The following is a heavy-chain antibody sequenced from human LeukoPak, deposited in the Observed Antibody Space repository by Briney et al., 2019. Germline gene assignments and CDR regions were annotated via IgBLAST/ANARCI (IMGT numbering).Heavy chain of an antibody. J-gene: IGHJ5*02. CDR3: ARGHSCTIFGVVTEWDNWFDP. CDR1: GYTFTGYY. CDR2: INPNSGGT. D-gene: IGHD3-3*01. V-gene: IGHV1-2*02. Sequence: ASVKVSCKASGYTFTGYYMHWVRQAPGQGLEWMGWINPNSGGTNYAQKFQGRVTMTRDTSISTAYMELSRLRSDDTAVYYCARGHSCTIFGVVTEWDNWFDPWGQGTLVTVSS.